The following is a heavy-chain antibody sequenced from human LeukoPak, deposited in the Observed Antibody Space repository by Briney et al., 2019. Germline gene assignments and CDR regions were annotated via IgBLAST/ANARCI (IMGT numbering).Heavy chain of an antibody. CDR1: GFTFSRYW. Sequence: GGSLRLSCAASGFTFSRYWMSWVRQAPGKGLEWVANINQDGSEEVYVDSVKGRFTISRDNAKNTLCLQKNTLRAEDTAVYYCARDPYSSTWSYGMDVWGQGTTVTVSS. J-gene: IGHJ6*02. V-gene: IGHV3-7*05. CDR2: INQDGSEE. CDR3: ARDPYSSTWSYGMDV. D-gene: IGHD6-6*01.